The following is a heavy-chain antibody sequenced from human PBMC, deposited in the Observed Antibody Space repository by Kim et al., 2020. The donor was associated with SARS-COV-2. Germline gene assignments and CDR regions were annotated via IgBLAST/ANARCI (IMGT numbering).Heavy chain of an antibody. D-gene: IGHD6-13*01. Sequence: GGSLRLSCAASGFTVSSNYMSWVRQAPGKGLEWVSVIYSGGSTYYADSVKGRFTISRDNSKNTLYLQMNSLRAEDTAVYYCARDLVQQDYYYYGMDVWGQGTTVTVSS. J-gene: IGHJ6*02. CDR1: GFTVSSNY. CDR3: ARDLVQQDYYYYGMDV. V-gene: IGHV3-66*01. CDR2: IYSGGST.